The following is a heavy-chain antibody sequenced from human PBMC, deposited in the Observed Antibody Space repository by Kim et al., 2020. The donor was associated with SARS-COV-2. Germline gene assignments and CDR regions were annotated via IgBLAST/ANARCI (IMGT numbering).Heavy chain of an antibody. Sequence: SETLSLTCTVSGGSISSGGYYWCWIRQHPGKGLEWIGYIYYSGSTYYNPSLKSRVTISVDTSKNQFSLKLSSVTAADTAVYYCARVLGAITIFGVVIVNWFDPWGQGTLVTVSS. D-gene: IGHD3-3*01. CDR2: IYYSGST. CDR3: ARVLGAITIFGVVIVNWFDP. V-gene: IGHV4-31*03. J-gene: IGHJ5*02. CDR1: GGSISSGGYY.